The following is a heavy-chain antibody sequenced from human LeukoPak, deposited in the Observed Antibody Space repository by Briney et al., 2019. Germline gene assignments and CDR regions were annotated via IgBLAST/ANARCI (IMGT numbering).Heavy chain of an antibody. D-gene: IGHD1-26*01. CDR3: ARVGGSPYFDY. CDR1: GFTFSTYW. V-gene: IGHV3-74*01. Sequence: PGGSLRLSCAASGFTFSTYWMHWVRQVPGKGLVWVSRIGTDGSSTSYADSVRGRFAIPRDNAKNTLYLQMNSLRAEDTAVYYCARVGGSPYFDYWGQGSLVTVSS. CDR2: IGTDGSST. J-gene: IGHJ4*02.